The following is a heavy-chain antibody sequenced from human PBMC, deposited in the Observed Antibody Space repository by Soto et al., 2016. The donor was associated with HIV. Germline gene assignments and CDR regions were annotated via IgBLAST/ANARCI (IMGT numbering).Heavy chain of an antibody. CDR2: ISHSGKT. CDR1: GDSLTNYY. V-gene: IGHV4-34*02. CDR3: ARGRRQCDKTSCGGGRWDS. Sequence: QVQLLQWGAGLLKPSETLSLTCAVYGDSLTNYYWTWIRQPPGESLEWVGEISHSGKTXYSDSLEGRLTISIDTSKKQFSLKMSSVTAADTAVYYCARGRRQCDKTSCGGGRWDSWGQGILVTVSS. D-gene: IGHD2-21*01. J-gene: IGHJ4*02.